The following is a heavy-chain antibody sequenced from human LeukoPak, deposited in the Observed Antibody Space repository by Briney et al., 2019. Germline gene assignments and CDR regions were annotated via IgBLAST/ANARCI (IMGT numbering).Heavy chain of an antibody. D-gene: IGHD6-19*01. J-gene: IGHJ5*02. V-gene: IGHV5-51*01. Sequence: GESLKISCKGSGYSFTSYWIGWVRQMPGKGLEWMGIIYPGDSDTRYSPSFQGQVTISADKSISTAYLQWSSLKASDTAMYYCARHLTGDSSPYNWFDPWGQGTLVTVSS. CDR1: GYSFTSYW. CDR3: ARHLTGDSSPYNWFDP. CDR2: IYPGDSDT.